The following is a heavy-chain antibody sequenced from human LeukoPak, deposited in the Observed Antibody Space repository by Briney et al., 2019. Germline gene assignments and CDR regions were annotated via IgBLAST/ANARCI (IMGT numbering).Heavy chain of an antibody. J-gene: IGHJ4*02. V-gene: IGHV3-66*01. CDR3: ARVSGPHYYGSGGPFDY. Sequence: GGSLRLSCAASGFTVSSNYMSWVRQAPGKGLEWVSVIYSGGSTYYADSVKGRFTISRDNSKNTLYLQMNSLRAEDTAVYYCARVSGPHYYGSGGPFDYWGQGTLVTVSS. D-gene: IGHD3-10*01. CDR2: IYSGGST. CDR1: GFTVSSNY.